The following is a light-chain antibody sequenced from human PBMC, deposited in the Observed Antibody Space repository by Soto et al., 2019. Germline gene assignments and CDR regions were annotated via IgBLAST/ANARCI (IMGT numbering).Light chain of an antibody. Sequence: QLVLTQSPSASASLGASVKLTCTLSSGHSSYAIAWHQQQPEKGPRYLMKLNSDGSHSKGDGIPDRFSGSSSGAERYLTISSLQSEDEADYYCQTWGTGPVVFGRGTKLTVL. CDR3: QTWGTGPVV. CDR1: SGHSSYA. J-gene: IGLJ2*01. V-gene: IGLV4-69*01. CDR2: LNSDGSH.